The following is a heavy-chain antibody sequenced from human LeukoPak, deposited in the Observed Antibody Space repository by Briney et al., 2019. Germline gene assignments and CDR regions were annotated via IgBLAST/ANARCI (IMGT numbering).Heavy chain of an antibody. CDR1: GGSISSGGYY. J-gene: IGHJ4*02. Sequence: SETLSLTCTVSGGSISSGGYYWSWIRQHPGKGLEWIGYIYYSGSTYYNPSLKSRVTISVDTSKNQFSLKLSSVTAADTAVYYCARAPYYYDSSGYYPRFDYWGQGTLVTVSS. V-gene: IGHV4-31*03. D-gene: IGHD3-22*01. CDR2: IYYSGST. CDR3: ARAPYYYDSSGYYPRFDY.